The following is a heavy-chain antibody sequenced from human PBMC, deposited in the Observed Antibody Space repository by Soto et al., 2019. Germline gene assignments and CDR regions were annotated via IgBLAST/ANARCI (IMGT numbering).Heavy chain of an antibody. D-gene: IGHD5-18*01. V-gene: IGHV3-48*02. CDR2: ISSSSRTI. Sequence: GGSLRLSCAASGFTFSSYSMNWVRQAPGKGLEWVSYISSSSRTIYYADSVKGRFTISGDNAKNSLYLQMNSLRDEDTAVYYCARDDSYDRYNWFDPWGQGTLVTVSS. J-gene: IGHJ5*02. CDR1: GFTFSSYS. CDR3: ARDDSYDRYNWFDP.